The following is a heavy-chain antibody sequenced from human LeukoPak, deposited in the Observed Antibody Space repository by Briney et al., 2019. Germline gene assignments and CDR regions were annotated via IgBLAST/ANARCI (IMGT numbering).Heavy chain of an antibody. D-gene: IGHD6-13*01. V-gene: IGHV3-33*01. CDR3: AREVWYSSSFSDY. CDR2: IWYDGSNK. J-gene: IGHJ4*02. CDR1: GLTFSSYG. Sequence: GGSLRLSCAASGLTFSSYGMHWVRQAPGKGLEWVAVIWYDGSNKYYADSVKGRFTISRDNSKNTLYLQMNSLRAEDTAVYYCAREVWYSSSFSDYWGQGTLVTVSS.